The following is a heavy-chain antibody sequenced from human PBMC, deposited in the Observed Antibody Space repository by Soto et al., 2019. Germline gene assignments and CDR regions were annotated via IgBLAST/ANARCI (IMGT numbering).Heavy chain of an antibody. V-gene: IGHV1-69*02. CDR3: AREDYDSSGYDY. Sequence: SVKVSCKASGGTFSSYTISWVRQAPGQGLEWMGRIIPILGIANYAQKFKGRVTITADKSTSTAYMELSSLRSEDTAVYYCAREDYDSSGYDYWGQGTLVTVSS. CDR1: GGTFSSYT. CDR2: IIPILGIA. D-gene: IGHD3-22*01. J-gene: IGHJ4*02.